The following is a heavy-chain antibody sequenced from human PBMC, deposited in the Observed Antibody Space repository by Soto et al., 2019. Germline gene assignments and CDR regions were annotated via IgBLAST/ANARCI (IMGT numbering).Heavy chain of an antibody. CDR1: GGSISSYY. J-gene: IGHJ4*02. D-gene: IGHD6-6*01. V-gene: IGHV4-59*01. CDR2: IYYSGST. Sequence: PSETLSLTCTVSGGSISSYYWSWIRQPPGKGLEWIGYIYYSGSTNYNPSLKSRVTISVDTSKNQFSLKLSSVTAADTAVYYCARVQQLVGGFDYWGQGTLVTVSS. CDR3: ARVQQLVGGFDY.